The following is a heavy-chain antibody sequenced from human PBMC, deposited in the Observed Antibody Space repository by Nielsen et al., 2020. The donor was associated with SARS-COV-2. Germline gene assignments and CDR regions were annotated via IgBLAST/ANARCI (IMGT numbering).Heavy chain of an antibody. V-gene: IGHV1-24*01. CDR1: GYTLTELS. CDR2: FDPEDGET. CDR3: ATSVVVAAPGDY. D-gene: IGHD2-15*01. J-gene: IGHJ4*02. Sequence: ASVKVSCKVSGYTLTELSMHWVRQAPGKGLEWMVGFDPEDGETIYAQKFQGRVTMTEDTSTDTAYMELSSLRSEDTAVYYCATSVVVAAPGDYWGQGTLVTVSS.